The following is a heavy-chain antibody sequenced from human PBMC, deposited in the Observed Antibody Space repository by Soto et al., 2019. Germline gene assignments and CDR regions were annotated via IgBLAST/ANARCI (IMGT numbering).Heavy chain of an antibody. CDR1: GGSISSSSAY. Sequence: SETLSLTCTVSGGSISSSSAYWGWIRQPPGKGLEWIGSIYYSGSTYYNPSLQSRVTISVDTSKNHFSLKLSSVTAADTAVYYCARENYYDSSGYLWGQGTLVTVSS. V-gene: IGHV4-39*02. J-gene: IGHJ4*02. CDR3: ARENYYDSSGYL. D-gene: IGHD3-22*01. CDR2: IYYSGST.